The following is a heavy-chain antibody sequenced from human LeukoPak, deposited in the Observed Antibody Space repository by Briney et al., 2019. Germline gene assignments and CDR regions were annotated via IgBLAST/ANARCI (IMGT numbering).Heavy chain of an antibody. D-gene: IGHD3-16*01. V-gene: IGHV1-69*05. CDR1: GGTFSSYA. CDR2: IIPIFGTA. J-gene: IGHJ4*02. CDR3: AEGGVIKPGPLYYFDY. Sequence: SVKVSCKASGGTFSSYAISWVRQAPGQGLEWMGGIIPIFGTANYAQKFQGRVTITTDVSTSTAYMELSSLRSEDTAVYCCAEGGVIKPGPLYYFDYWGQGTLVTVSS.